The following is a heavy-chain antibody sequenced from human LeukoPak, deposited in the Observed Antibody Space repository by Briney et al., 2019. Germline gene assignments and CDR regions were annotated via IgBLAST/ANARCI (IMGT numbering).Heavy chain of an antibody. Sequence: PSETLSLTCTVSGGSISSSTYYWGCIRLPPGKRLEWVGTIYYSGSTYHNPSLKSRVTISLDKSKNQFSLKLSSVTAADTAVYYCARVLRGYYYMDVWGKGTTVTVSS. CDR3: ARVLRGYYYMDV. J-gene: IGHJ6*03. V-gene: IGHV4-39*07. CDR2: IYYSGST. CDR1: GGSISSSTYY.